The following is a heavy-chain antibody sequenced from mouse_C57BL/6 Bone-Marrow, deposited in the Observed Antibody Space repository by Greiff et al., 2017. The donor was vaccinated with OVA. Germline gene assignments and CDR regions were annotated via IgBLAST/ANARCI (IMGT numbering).Heavy chain of an antibody. CDR2: IDPEDGDT. D-gene: IGHD1-1*01. CDR3: TTVITTVVRWDFDV. Sequence: VQLQQSGAELVRPGASVKLSCTASGFNIKDYYMHWVKQRPEQGLEWIGRIDPEDGDTEYAPKFQGKATMTADTSSNTAYLQLSSLTSEDTAVYYCTTVITTVVRWDFDVGGTGTTVTVSS. V-gene: IGHV14-1*01. J-gene: IGHJ1*03. CDR1: GFNIKDYY.